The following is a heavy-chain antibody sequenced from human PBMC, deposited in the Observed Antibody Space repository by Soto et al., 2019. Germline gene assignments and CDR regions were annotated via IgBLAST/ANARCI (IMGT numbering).Heavy chain of an antibody. CDR3: ARDVPLNYYDSTYSYYALDV. J-gene: IGHJ6*02. V-gene: IGHV1-69*13. D-gene: IGHD3-22*01. CDR1: GGAFSGHA. CDR2: IIPFFKGT. Sequence: SVKVSCKASGGAFSGHAISWLRQAPGQGLEWMGQIIPFFKGTKYAQRFQGRVTITADDSTSTAYMDLSSLTSEDTAVYYCARDVPLNYYDSTYSYYALDVWGQGTTVTVSS.